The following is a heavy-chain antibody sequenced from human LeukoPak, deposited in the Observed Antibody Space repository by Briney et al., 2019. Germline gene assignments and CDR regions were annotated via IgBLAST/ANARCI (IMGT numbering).Heavy chain of an antibody. D-gene: IGHD3-9*01. J-gene: IGHJ3*02. CDR2: ISSSSSTI. V-gene: IGHV3-48*02. CDR3: AVYILTGYYLPNDAFDI. CDR1: GFTFSSYS. Sequence: GGSLRLSCAACGFTFSSYSMNWVRQAPGKGREWVSYISSSSSTIYYADSVKDRFTISRDNAKNSLYLQMNSLRDEDTAVYYCAVYILTGYYLPNDAFDIWGQGTMVTVSS.